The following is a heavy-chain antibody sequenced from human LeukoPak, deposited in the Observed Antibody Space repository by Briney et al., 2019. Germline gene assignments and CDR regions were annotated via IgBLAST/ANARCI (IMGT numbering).Heavy chain of an antibody. Sequence: GGSLRLSCAASGFTFNNNWMSWVRQAPGKGLEWVANIKQDGSEKYYVDSVKGRFTISRDNAKNSLYLQMNSLRAEDTAVYYCARVHIVVVVAATVAFDIWGQGTMVTVSS. CDR3: ARVHIVVVVAATVAFDI. D-gene: IGHD2-15*01. J-gene: IGHJ3*02. CDR1: GFTFNNNW. V-gene: IGHV3-7*01. CDR2: IKQDGSEK.